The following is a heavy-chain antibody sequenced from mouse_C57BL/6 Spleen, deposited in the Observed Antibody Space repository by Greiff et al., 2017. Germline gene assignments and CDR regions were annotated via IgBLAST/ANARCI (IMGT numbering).Heavy chain of an antibody. CDR2: ISSGGSYT. Sequence: EVKLMESGGDLVKLGGSLYLSCAASGFTFSSYGMSWVRQTPDKRLEWVATISSGGSYTDYPDSVKGRFTISRDNAKNTLYLQMSSLKSEDTAMYYCARLVYDVGYAMDYWGQGTSVTVSS. CDR1: GFTFSSYG. V-gene: IGHV5-6*01. CDR3: ARLVYDVGYAMDY. D-gene: IGHD2-12*01. J-gene: IGHJ4*01.